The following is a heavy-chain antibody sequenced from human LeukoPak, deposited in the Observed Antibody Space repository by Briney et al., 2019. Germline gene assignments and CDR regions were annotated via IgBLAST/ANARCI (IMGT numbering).Heavy chain of an antibody. J-gene: IGHJ4*02. CDR2: IYHSGST. V-gene: IGHV4-59*08. D-gene: IGHD3-22*01. CDR1: GGSISSYY. CDR3: ARVRAVSSGALDY. Sequence: SSETLSLTCTVSGGSISSYYWSWIRQPPGKGLEWIGSIYHSGSTYYNPSLKSRVTISVDTSKNQFSLKVSSVTAADTAVYYCARVRAVSSGALDYWGQGTLVTVSS.